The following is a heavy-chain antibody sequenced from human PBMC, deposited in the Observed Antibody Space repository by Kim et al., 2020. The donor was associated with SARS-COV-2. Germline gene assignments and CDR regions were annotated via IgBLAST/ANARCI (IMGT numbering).Heavy chain of an antibody. Sequence: SETLSLTCAVYGGSFSGYYWSWIRQPPGKGLEWIGEINHSGSTNYNPSLKSRVTISVDTSKNQFSLKLSSMTAADTAVYYCARGLRDIVATIRLDRWGQGTLVTVSS. V-gene: IGHV4-34*01. D-gene: IGHD5-12*01. CDR2: INHSGST. CDR3: ARGLRDIVATIRLDR. J-gene: IGHJ5*02. CDR1: GGSFSGYY.